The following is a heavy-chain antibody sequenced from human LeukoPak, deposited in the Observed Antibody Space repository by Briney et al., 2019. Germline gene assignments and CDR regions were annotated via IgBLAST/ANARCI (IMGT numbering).Heavy chain of an antibody. V-gene: IGHV1-46*01. CDR3: ARDMSTRVTPISYAFDV. Sequence: GASVKVSCKASGYTFTNYYMHWVRQAPGQGLEWLGIINPNGDRTNYAQTFQGRVTMTRDTSTTTVYMELSSLRSEDTAVYYCARDMSTRVTPISYAFDVWGQGTMVTVSS. CDR2: INPNGDRT. CDR1: GYTFTNYY. D-gene: IGHD4-23*01. J-gene: IGHJ3*01.